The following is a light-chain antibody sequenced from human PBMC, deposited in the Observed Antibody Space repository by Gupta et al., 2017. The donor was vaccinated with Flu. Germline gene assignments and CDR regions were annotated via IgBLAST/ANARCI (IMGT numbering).Light chain of an antibody. Sequence: HSALPHPASVSVSLSQSITISCTGTSTDVGSHNLVSWYQQHPDKAPKLMIYEDIKRPSGVSDRFSGSKSGNTASLTISGLQAEDEADYHCCSFTNGGTWVFGGGTKLTVL. CDR3: CSFTNGGTWV. V-gene: IGLV2-23*01. CDR2: EDI. CDR1: STDVGSHNL. J-gene: IGLJ3*02.